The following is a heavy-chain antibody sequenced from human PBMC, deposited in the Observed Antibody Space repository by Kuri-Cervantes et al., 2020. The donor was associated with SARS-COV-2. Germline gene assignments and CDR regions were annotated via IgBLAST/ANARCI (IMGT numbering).Heavy chain of an antibody. V-gene: IGHV3-74*01. CDR1: GFMFSCYW. Sequence: ETLSLTCAASGFMFSCYWMHWVRQAPGKGLVWVSRINSDGSNTTYADSVRGRFTISRDNAKNTLYLQMNSLGAEDTALYYCAKDFSSVAATEIPIDYWGQGTLVTVSS. CDR2: INSDGSNT. D-gene: IGHD6-25*01. CDR3: AKDFSSVAATEIPIDY. J-gene: IGHJ4*02.